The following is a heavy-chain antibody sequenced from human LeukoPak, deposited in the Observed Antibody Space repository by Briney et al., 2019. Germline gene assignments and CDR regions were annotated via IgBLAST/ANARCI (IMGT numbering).Heavy chain of an antibody. Sequence: SETLSLTCTVSGGSISSYYWSWIRQPPGKGLEWIGYIYTSGSPNYNPSLKSRVTISVDTSKNQFSLKLSSVTAADTAVYYCAGNDILTGYRDYYYYMDVWGKGTTVTVSS. D-gene: IGHD3-9*01. V-gene: IGHV4-4*09. CDR1: GGSISSYY. J-gene: IGHJ6*03. CDR3: AGNDILTGYRDYYYYMDV. CDR2: IYTSGSP.